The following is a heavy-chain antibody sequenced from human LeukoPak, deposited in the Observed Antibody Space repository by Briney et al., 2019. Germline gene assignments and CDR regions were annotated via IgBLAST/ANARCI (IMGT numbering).Heavy chain of an antibody. CDR1: GFTFSSYA. CDR2: ISGSGGST. J-gene: IGHJ4*02. Sequence: GGSLRLSCAASGFTFSSYAMSWVRQAPGKGREWVSAISGSGGSTYYADSVKGRFTISRDNSKNTLYLQMNSLRAEDTAVYYCAKDYGSGYYYSDYWGQGTLVTVSS. D-gene: IGHD3-22*01. V-gene: IGHV3-23*01. CDR3: AKDYGSGYYYSDY.